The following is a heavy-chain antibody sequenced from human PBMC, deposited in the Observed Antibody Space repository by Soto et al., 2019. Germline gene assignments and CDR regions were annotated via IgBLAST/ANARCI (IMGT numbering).Heavy chain of an antibody. CDR1: GGSISSYY. CDR3: ARGYTAPGGYYGMDV. D-gene: IGHD5-18*01. V-gene: IGHV4-59*01. Sequence: SETLSLTCTVSGGSISSYYWSWIRQPPGKGLEWIGYIYYSGSTNYNPSLKSRVTISVDTSKNQFSLKLSSVTAADTAVYYCARGYTAPGGYYGMDVWGQGTTVTVSS. J-gene: IGHJ6*02. CDR2: IYYSGST.